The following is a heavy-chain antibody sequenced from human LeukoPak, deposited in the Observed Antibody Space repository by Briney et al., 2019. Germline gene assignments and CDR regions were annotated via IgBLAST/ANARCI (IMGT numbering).Heavy chain of an antibody. CDR3: VSDSKGRSGGDD. J-gene: IGHJ4*02. V-gene: IGHV3-74*03. CDR2: ISPDGTTT. D-gene: IGHD3-22*01. Sequence: PGGSLRLSXAASGFTFSAFWMHWVGQIPGKGLVWVSRISPDGTTTTYADSVTGRFTISRDNAENTVYLQMNSLRAEDTAVYYRVSDSKGRSGGDDWGQGTQVTVSS. CDR1: GFTFSAFW.